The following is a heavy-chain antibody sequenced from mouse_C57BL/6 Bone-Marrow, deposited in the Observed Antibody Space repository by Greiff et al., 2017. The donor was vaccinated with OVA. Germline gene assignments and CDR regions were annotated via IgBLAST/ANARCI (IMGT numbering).Heavy chain of an antibody. D-gene: IGHD1-1*01. V-gene: IGHV14-4*01. CDR2: IDPENGDT. Sequence: VQLQQSGAELVRPGASVKLSCTASGFNIKDDYMHWVKQRPEQGLEWIGWIDPENGDTEYASKFQGKATITADTSSNTAYLQLSSLTSEDTAVYYCTSYGSSYYYFYYWGQGTTLTVSS. J-gene: IGHJ2*01. CDR1: GFNIKDDY. CDR3: TSYGSSYYYFYY.